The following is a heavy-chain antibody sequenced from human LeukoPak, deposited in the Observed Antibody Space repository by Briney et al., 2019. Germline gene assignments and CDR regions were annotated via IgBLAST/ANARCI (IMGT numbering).Heavy chain of an antibody. D-gene: IGHD3-3*01. V-gene: IGHV3-49*04. CDR2: IRSKAYGGTT. CDR3: TRGNYDFWSGYYTYYFDY. CDR1: GFTFGDYA. Sequence: PGGSLRLSCTASGFTFGDYAMSWARQAPGKGLEWVGFIRSKAYGGTTEYAASVKGRFTISRDDSKSIAYLQMNSLKTEDTAVYYCTRGNYDFWSGYYTYYFDYWGQGTLVTVSS. J-gene: IGHJ4*02.